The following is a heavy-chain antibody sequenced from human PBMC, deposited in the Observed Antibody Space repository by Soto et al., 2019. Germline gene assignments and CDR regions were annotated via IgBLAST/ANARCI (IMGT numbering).Heavy chain of an antibody. J-gene: IGHJ4*02. Sequence: GGSLRLSCATSGFTFSSYSMHWFRQAPGKGLEWVAVTSSDGGTKFYADSVKGRFTVSRDNSKNTLYLQMNSLRAEDTAVYYCAREVVLTEWYFDNWGRGSLVTVSS. V-gene: IGHV3-30-3*01. CDR3: AREVVLTEWYFDN. CDR2: TSSDGGTK. D-gene: IGHD2-21*01. CDR1: GFTFSSYS.